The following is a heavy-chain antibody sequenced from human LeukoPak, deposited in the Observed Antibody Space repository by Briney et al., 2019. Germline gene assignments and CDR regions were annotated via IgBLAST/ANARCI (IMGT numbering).Heavy chain of an antibody. V-gene: IGHV4-61*05. J-gene: IGHJ5*02. CDR3: ARDVDASGWYNWFDP. Sequence: PSETLSLTCTVSGGSISSSSYYWGWIRQPPGKGLEWIGYIHYSGSTNYNPSLKSRVTMSVDTSKNQFSLKLSSVTAADTAVYYCARDVDASGWYNWFDPWGQGTLVTVSS. CDR2: IHYSGST. D-gene: IGHD6-19*01. CDR1: GGSISSSSYY.